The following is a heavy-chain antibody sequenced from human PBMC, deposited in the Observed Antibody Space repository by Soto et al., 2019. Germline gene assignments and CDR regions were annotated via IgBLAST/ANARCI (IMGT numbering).Heavy chain of an antibody. Sequence: ASVKVSCKASGGTLSSYAISWVRQAPGQGLEWMGGIIPIFGTANYAQKFQGRVTITADESTSTAYMELSSLRSEDTAVYYCAREAYDYVWGSYRRRYYFDYWGQGTLVTVSS. V-gene: IGHV1-69*13. J-gene: IGHJ4*02. D-gene: IGHD3-16*02. CDR1: GGTLSSYA. CDR2: IIPIFGTA. CDR3: AREAYDYVWGSYRRRYYFDY.